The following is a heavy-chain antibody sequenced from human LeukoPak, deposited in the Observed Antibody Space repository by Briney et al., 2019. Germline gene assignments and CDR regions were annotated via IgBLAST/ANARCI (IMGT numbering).Heavy chain of an antibody. Sequence: SETLSLTCAVYGGSFSGYYWSWIRQPPGKGLEWIGEINHSGSTNYNPSLKSRVTISVDTSKNQFSLELSSVTAADTAVYYCARKFSYGLFDYWGQGTLVTVSS. J-gene: IGHJ4*02. V-gene: IGHV4-34*01. CDR1: GGSFSGYY. CDR3: ARKFSYGLFDY. CDR2: INHSGST. D-gene: IGHD5-18*01.